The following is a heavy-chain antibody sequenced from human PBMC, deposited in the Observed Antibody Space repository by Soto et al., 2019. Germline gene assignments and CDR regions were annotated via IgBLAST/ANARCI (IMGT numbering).Heavy chain of an antibody. D-gene: IGHD3-9*01. Sequence: SDNLSLTLTVSGGSISSGAYYWSLIRQHPVKGLECIGYIYYSGSTYYNPSLNSLVTISVDTPKNQFSLKLSSVTAADTAVHYCARASHHYDILTGYQYYGIDVWGQETTVTVPS. CDR1: GGSISSGAYY. CDR3: ARASHHYDILTGYQYYGIDV. V-gene: IGHV4-31*01. J-gene: IGHJ6*02. CDR2: IYYSGST.